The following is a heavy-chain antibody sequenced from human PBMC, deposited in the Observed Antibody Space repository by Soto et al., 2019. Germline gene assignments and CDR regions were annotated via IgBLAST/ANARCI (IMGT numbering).Heavy chain of an antibody. Sequence: SETLSLTCTVSGGSISSYYWSWIRQPPGKGLEWIGYIYYSGSTNYDPSLKSRVTISVDTSKNQFSLKLSSVTAADTAVYYCARGDTQDYYYYYYMDVWGKGTTVTVS. V-gene: IGHV4-59*01. J-gene: IGHJ6*03. CDR2: IYYSGST. CDR1: GGSISSYY. CDR3: ARGDTQDYYYYYYMDV.